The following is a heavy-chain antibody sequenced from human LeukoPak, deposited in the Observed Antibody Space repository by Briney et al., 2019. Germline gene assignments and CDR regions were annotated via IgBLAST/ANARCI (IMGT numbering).Heavy chain of an antibody. Sequence: PSETLSLTCTVSAGSISSGAYYWSWVRQHPGKGLEWIGYIYYSGSTYYNPSLKSRVTISVDTSKNQFSLKLSSVTAADTAVYYCARASRGGFDYWGQGTLVTVSS. J-gene: IGHJ4*02. V-gene: IGHV4-31*03. CDR3: ARASRGGFDY. CDR1: AGSISSGAYY. CDR2: IYYSGST. D-gene: IGHD6-13*01.